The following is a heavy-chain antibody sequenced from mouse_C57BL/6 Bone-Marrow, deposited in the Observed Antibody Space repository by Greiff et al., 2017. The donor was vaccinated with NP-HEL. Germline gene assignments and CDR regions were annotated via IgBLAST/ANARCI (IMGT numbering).Heavy chain of an antibody. D-gene: IGHD1-1*01. J-gene: IGHJ2*01. CDR3: AREGWYYGSSDY. CDR1: GFNIKDYY. Sequence: EVKLQQSGAELVKPGASVKLSCTASGFNIKDYYMHWVKQRTEQGLEWIGRIDPEDGETKSAPKFQGQATITTDTPSNTAYRQLSSLTSEDTAVYYCAREGWYYGSSDYWGQGTTLTVSS. V-gene: IGHV14-2*01. CDR2: IDPEDGET.